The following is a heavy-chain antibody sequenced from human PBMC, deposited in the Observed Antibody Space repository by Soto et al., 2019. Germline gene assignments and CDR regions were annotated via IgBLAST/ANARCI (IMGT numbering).Heavy chain of an antibody. D-gene: IGHD6-19*01. V-gene: IGHV3-9*01. J-gene: IGHJ6*02. CDR3: ARLEVPYAMDV. CDR1: GFTFDDYA. Sequence: SLRLSCAASGFTFDDYAMHWVRQAPGKGLEWVSGISWNSGSIGYADSVKGRFTISRDNAKNSLYLQMNSLRAEDTALYYCARLEVPYAMDVSGQGTTGTVSS. CDR2: ISWNSGSI.